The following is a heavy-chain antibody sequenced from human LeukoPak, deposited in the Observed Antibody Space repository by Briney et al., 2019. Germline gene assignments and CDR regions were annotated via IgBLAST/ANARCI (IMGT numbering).Heavy chain of an antibody. CDR3: ARWDYYDSRTFDI. D-gene: IGHD3-22*01. V-gene: IGHV1-18*01. J-gene: IGHJ3*02. Sequence: ASVKVSCKASGYTFTSYGISWVRQAPGQGLEWMGWISIYNGKINYAQKFQGRVTMTTDTSTSTAYMELRSLRSDDTAVYYCARWDYYDSRTFDIWGQGTMVTVSS. CDR1: GYTFTSYG. CDR2: ISIYNGKI.